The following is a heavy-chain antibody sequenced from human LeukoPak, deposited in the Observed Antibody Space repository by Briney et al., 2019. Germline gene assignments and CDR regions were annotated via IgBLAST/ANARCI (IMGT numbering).Heavy chain of an antibody. J-gene: IGHJ4*02. V-gene: IGHV5-51*01. CDR3: ARRLVGATIDY. D-gene: IGHD1-26*01. CDR2: IYPGDSDT. CDR1: GCSFTSYW. Sequence: GEPLRISCKGSGCSFTSYWIGWVRQLPGKGLEWMGIIYPGDSDTRYSPSFQGQVTISADKSISTAYLQWSSLKASDTAMYYCARRLVGATIDYWGQGTLVTVSS.